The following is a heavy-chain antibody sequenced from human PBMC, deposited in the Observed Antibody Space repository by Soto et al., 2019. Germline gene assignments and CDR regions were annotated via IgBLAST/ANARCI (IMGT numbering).Heavy chain of an antibody. CDR2: INHSGST. CDR1: GGSFSGYY. J-gene: IGHJ6*02. V-gene: IGHV4-34*01. Sequence: QVQLQQWGAGLLKPSETLSLTCAVYGGSFSGYYWSWIRQPPGKGLEWIGEINHSGSTSYNPSLKSRVTISVDTSKNQFSLKLSSVTAADTSVYYCARVRLDPYYYYYCGMDVWGQGTTVTVSS. CDR3: ARVRLDPYYYYYCGMDV. D-gene: IGHD6-25*01.